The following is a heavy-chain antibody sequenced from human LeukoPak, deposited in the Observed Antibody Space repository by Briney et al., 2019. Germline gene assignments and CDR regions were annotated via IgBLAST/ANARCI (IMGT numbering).Heavy chain of an antibody. J-gene: IGHJ3*01. CDR1: GFTFSSYA. CDR3: SKGGRWDYYDSSH. Sequence: PGGSLRHSCTASGFTFSSYAINWVRLAPGKGLEWVSSISGSGGSTFYYADSVKGRFTVSRDNSKNTVYLQMNSLRADDTAVYYCSKGGRWDYYDSSHWGQGTMVIVSS. D-gene: IGHD3-22*01. V-gene: IGHV3-23*01. CDR2: ISGSGGST.